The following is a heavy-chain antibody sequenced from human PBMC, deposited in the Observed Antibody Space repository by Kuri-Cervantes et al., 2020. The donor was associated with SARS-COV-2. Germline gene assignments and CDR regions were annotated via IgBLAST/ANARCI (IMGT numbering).Heavy chain of an antibody. CDR1: GGTFSSYA. CDR3: ARPNWNQWLGYNWFDP. D-gene: IGHD1-1*01. Sequence: SVKVSCKASGGTFSSYAISWVRQAPGQGLEWMGGIIPIFGTANYAQKFQGRVTITADESTSTAYMELSSLRSEDTAVYYCARPNWNQWLGYNWFDPWGQGTLVTSPQ. J-gene: IGHJ5*02. CDR2: IIPIFGTA. V-gene: IGHV1-69*13.